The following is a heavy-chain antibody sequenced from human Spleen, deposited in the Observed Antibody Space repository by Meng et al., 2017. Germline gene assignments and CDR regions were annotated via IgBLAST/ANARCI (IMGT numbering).Heavy chain of an antibody. V-gene: IGHV7-4-1*02. CDR1: GDTLSAYA. CDR3: TRDGYSDCSSTSCFDY. Sequence: QGESVQSGAGGKNPGSSVKASCKPSGDTLSAYAITWVRQAPGQGLEWMGWIDTNTGNPTYAQGFTGRFVFSLDTSVSTAYLQISSLKADDTAVYYCTRDGYSDCSSTSCFDYWGQGTLVTVSS. D-gene: IGHD2-2*01. CDR2: IDTNTGNP. J-gene: IGHJ4*02.